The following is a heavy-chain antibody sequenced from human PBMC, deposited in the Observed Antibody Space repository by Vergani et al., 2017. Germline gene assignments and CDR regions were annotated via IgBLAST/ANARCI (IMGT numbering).Heavy chain of an antibody. CDR3: AXEYSSTSGRAFDF. CDR1: GFTFSGSA. D-gene: IGHD6-6*01. Sequence: EVQLVESGGGLVQPGGSLKLSCAASGFTFSGSAMHWVRQASGKGLEWVGRIRSKANSYATAYAASVKGRFTISRDSAKNSLYLQMDSLRAEDTAVYYCAXEYSSTSGRAFDFWGQGTKVTVSS. J-gene: IGHJ3*01. V-gene: IGHV3-73*02. CDR2: IRSKANSYAT.